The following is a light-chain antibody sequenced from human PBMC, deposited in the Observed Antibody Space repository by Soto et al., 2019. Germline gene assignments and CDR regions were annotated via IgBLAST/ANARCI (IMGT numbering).Light chain of an antibody. Sequence: QSVLTQPPSASGTPGQRVTISCSGSSSNIGRDTVNWYQHLPGTAPKLLIYTNNQRPSGVPDRFSGSKSGTSASLAISGLQSEDEADYYCAVWDGSLNGWVFGGGTQLTVL. J-gene: IGLJ3*02. CDR1: SSNIGRDT. CDR2: TNN. V-gene: IGLV1-44*01. CDR3: AVWDGSLNGWV.